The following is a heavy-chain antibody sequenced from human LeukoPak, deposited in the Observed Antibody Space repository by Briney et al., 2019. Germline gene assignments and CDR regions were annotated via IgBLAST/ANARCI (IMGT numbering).Heavy chain of an antibody. Sequence: GASVKVSCKASGYTFTSYDINWVRQATGQGLEWMGWMNPNSGNTGYAQKLQGRVTMTRNTSISTAYMELSSLRSEDTAVYYCARGPGSPYVYYYGMDVWGQGTTITVSS. V-gene: IGHV1-8*01. CDR3: ARGPGSPYVYYYGMDV. CDR1: GYTFTSYD. J-gene: IGHJ6*02. CDR2: MNPNSGNT. D-gene: IGHD1-14*01.